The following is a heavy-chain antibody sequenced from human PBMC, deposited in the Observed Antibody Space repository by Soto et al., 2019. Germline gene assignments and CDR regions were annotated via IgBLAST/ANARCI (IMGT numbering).Heavy chain of an antibody. CDR2: INAGNGNT. CDR3: ARAKDPYFDWLLPFDY. CDR1: GYTFTSYA. V-gene: IGHV1-3*01. Sequence: QVQLVQSGAEVKKPGASVKVSCKASGYTFTSYAMHWVRQAPGQRLEWMGWINAGNGNTKYSQKFQGRVTITRDTSASTAYMELSSLRSEDTAVYYCARAKDPYFDWLLPFDYWGQGTLVTVSS. D-gene: IGHD3-9*01. J-gene: IGHJ4*02.